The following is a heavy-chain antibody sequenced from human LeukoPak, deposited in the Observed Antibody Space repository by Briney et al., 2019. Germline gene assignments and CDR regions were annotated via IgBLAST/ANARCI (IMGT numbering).Heavy chain of an antibody. CDR2: ISGSGDNT. J-gene: IGHJ4*02. Sequence: GGSLGLSCAASGFTFSSYAMSWVRQVPGKGLEWVSVISGSGDNTYYADSVKGRFTISRDNSKNMLYLQMNSLRAEDTAVYYCAKWKYSNSGIDDYWGQGTLVTVSS. D-gene: IGHD6-6*01. CDR3: AKWKYSNSGIDDY. V-gene: IGHV3-23*01. CDR1: GFTFSSYA.